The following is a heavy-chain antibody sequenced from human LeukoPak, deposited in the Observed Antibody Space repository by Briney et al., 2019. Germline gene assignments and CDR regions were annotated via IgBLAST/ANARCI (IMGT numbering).Heavy chain of an antibody. V-gene: IGHV4-4*07. Sequence: SETLSLTCTVSGGSISSYYWSWIRQPAGKGLEWIGRIYTSGSTNYNPSLKSRVTMSVDTSKNQFSLKLSSVTAADTAVYYCARDGRVGYCSSTSCYSWFDPWGQGTLVTVSS. J-gene: IGHJ5*02. D-gene: IGHD2-2*01. CDR3: ARDGRVGYCSSTSCYSWFDP. CDR1: GGSISSYY. CDR2: IYTSGST.